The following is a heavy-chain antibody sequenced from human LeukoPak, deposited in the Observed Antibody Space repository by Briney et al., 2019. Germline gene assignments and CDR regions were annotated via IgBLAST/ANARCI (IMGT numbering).Heavy chain of an antibody. Sequence: SVGVSCKASGGTFSSYAISWVRQAPGQGLEWMGRIIPILGTSNYAQRFQVRVTITADKFTSTAYMEVTSLSSEDTAMYYCATYGVALDIWGQGTMVTASS. V-gene: IGHV1-69*04. J-gene: IGHJ3*02. CDR1: GGTFSSYA. D-gene: IGHD4-17*01. CDR2: IIPILGTS. CDR3: ATYGVALDI.